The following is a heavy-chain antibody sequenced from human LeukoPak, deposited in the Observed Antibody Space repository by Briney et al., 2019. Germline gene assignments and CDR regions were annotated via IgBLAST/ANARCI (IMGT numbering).Heavy chain of an antibody. D-gene: IGHD1-1*01. V-gene: IGHV4-59*01. Sequence: SETLSLTCSVSGGSLSNYYWSWIRQPPGKGLEWIGYMYYSGATNYSPSLKSRVTISVDTSKNQFSLKLNSVTAADTAVYYCARGLELATGTEWCDSWGPGTLVTVSS. J-gene: IGHJ5*01. CDR1: GGSLSNYY. CDR3: ARGLELATGTEWCDS. CDR2: MYYSGAT.